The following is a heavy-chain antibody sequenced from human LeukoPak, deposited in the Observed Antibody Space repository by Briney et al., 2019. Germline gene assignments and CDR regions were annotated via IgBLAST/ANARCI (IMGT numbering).Heavy chain of an antibody. D-gene: IGHD2-15*01. CDR3: ARAESGVVAATHYYYGMDV. V-gene: IGHV4-59*01. J-gene: IGHJ6*02. Sequence: SETLSLTCTVSGGSISSYYWSWIRQPPGYGLEWIGYIYYSGSTNYNPSLKSRVTISVDTSKNQFSLKLSSVTAADTAVYYCARAESGVVAATHYYYGMDVWGQGTTVTVSS. CDR2: IYYSGST. CDR1: GGSISSYY.